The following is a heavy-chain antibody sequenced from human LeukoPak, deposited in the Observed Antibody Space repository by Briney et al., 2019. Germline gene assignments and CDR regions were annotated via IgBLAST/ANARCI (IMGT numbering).Heavy chain of an antibody. CDR3: ARDGAEGDDSAFDV. D-gene: IGHD3-22*01. CDR2: TRSKVRKYAT. V-gene: IGHV3-72*01. CDR1: GFTLRDYH. Sequence: PSGGSLRLSCVGSGFTLRDYHMDWVRQAPGMGLEWVGRTRSKVRKYATEYAASVKGRFTISRDESENSVFLHLSSLTVEDTVLYYCARDGAEGDDSAFDVWGQGTMVTVSS. J-gene: IGHJ3*01.